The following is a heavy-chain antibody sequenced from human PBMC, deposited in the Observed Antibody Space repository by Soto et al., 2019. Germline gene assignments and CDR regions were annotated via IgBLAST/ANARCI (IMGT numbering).Heavy chain of an antibody. D-gene: IGHD1-26*01. V-gene: IGHV6-1*01. Sequence: QVQLQQSGPGLVKPSQTLSVTCGISGDSVSSNSAAWNWLRQSPSRGLEWLGRTYYRSKWYNDYAVSVESRITIKPDTAKNHFSLQLNFVTPEDTAVYFCARGEQYSGRIFDYWGQGTLVTVSS. CDR3: ARGEQYSGRIFDY. CDR1: GDSVSSNSAA. J-gene: IGHJ4*02. CDR2: TYYRSKWYN.